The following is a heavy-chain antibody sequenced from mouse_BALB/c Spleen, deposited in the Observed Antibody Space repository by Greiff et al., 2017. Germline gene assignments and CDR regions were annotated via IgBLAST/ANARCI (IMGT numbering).Heavy chain of an antibody. CDR2: ISDGGSYT. V-gene: IGHV5-4*02. CDR3: ARDRYYGSSYAWFAY. CDR1: GFTFSDYY. D-gene: IGHD1-1*01. J-gene: IGHJ3*01. Sequence: EVQGVESGGGLVKPGGSLKLSCAASGFTFSDYYMYWVRQTPEKRLEWVATISDGGSYTYYPDSVKGRLTISRDNAKNNLYLQMSSLKSEDTAMYYCARDRYYGSSYAWFAYWGQGTLVTVSA.